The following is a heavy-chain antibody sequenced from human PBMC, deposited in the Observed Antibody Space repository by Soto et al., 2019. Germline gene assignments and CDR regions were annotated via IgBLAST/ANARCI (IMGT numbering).Heavy chain of an antibody. CDR3: ARDLESSTRYYYGMDV. J-gene: IGHJ6*02. D-gene: IGHD6-13*01. CDR1: AFTFSSYA. V-gene: IGHV3-30-3*01. Sequence: PGGSLRLSRAASAFTFSSYAMPWVRQAPGKGLEWVAVISYDGSNKYYADSVKGRFTISRDNSKNTLYLQMNSLRAEDTAVYYCARDLESSTRYYYGMDVWGQGTTVTVSS. CDR2: ISYDGSNK.